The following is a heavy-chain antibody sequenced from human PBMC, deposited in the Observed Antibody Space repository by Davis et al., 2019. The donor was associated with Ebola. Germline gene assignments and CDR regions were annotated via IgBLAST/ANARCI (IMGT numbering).Heavy chain of an antibody. J-gene: IGHJ6*02. CDR2: ISAYNGNT. CDR3: ARDGKLDPGYGMDV. D-gene: IGHD1-1*01. CDR1: GYTFTSYH. V-gene: IGHV1-18*01. Sequence: AASVKVSCKASGYTFTSYHIHWVRQASEQSLEWMGWISAYNGNTNYAQKLQGRVTMTTDTSTSTAYMELRSLRSDDTAVYYCARDGKLDPGYGMDVWGQGTTVTVSS.